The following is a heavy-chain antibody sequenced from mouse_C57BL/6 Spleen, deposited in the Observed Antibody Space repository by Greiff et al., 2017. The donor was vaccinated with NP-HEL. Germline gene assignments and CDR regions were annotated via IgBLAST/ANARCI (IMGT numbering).Heavy chain of an antibody. CDR2: ISSGSSTI. D-gene: IGHD1-1*01. Sequence: EVQLVESGGGLVKPGGSLKLSCAASGFTFSDYGMHWVRQAPEKGLEWVAYISSGSSTIYYADTVKGRFTISRDNAKNTLFLQMTSLRSEDTAMYYCAREDYGSSVFAYWGQGTLVTVSA. CDR3: AREDYGSSVFAY. CDR1: GFTFSDYG. J-gene: IGHJ3*01. V-gene: IGHV5-17*01.